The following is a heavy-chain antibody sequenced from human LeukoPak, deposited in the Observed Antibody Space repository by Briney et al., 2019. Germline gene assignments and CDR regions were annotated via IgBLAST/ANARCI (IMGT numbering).Heavy chain of an antibody. V-gene: IGHV1-2*02. J-gene: IGHJ5*02. D-gene: IGHD2-2*01. CDR1: GYTFTGYY. Sequence: GASVKVSCKASGYTFTGYYLHWVRQAPGQGLEWIGWINPNTGGTNYAQKFQGRVTMTRDTSISTAYMEVTRLRSDDTAVYYCARALVPAAQRLSSWGQGTLVTVSS. CDR3: ARALVPAAQRLSS. CDR2: INPNTGGT.